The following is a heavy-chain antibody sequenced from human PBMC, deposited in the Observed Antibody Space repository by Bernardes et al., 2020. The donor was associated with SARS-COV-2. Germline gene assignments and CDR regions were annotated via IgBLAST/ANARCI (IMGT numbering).Heavy chain of an antibody. CDR2: IYYNGNT. J-gene: IGHJ4*02. Sequence: WETLSLTCTVSGSSVSSGGYYWSWIRQPTGKGLEWVGFIYYNGNTNYNPSLKSRVTISVDTSKNQLSLKLTSVTAADTAVYYCARDVRGGTLDYWGQGTPVTVSS. CDR1: GSSVSSGGYY. CDR3: ARDVRGGTLDY. D-gene: IGHD2-15*01. V-gene: IGHV4-61*08.